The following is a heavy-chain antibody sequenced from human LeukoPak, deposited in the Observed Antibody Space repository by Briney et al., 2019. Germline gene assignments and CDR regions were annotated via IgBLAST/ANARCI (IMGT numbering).Heavy chain of an antibody. Sequence: ASVKVSCKASGYTFTSYYMHWVRQAPGQGLEWMGIINPSGGSTNYAQKFQGRVTMTRDTSTSTVYMELSSLRSEDTAVYYCARGSNCGGDCYHAEYFQDCGQGTLVTVSS. J-gene: IGHJ1*01. CDR1: GYTFTSYY. CDR2: INPSGGST. D-gene: IGHD2-21*02. V-gene: IGHV1-46*01. CDR3: ARGSNCGGDCYHAEYFQD.